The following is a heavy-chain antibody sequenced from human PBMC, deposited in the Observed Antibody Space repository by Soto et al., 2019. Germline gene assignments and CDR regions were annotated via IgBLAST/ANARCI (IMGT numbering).Heavy chain of an antibody. D-gene: IGHD5-18*01. CDR1: GFTFDDYA. CDR2: ISWNGGSI. J-gene: IGHJ4*02. V-gene: IGHV3-9*01. Sequence: GGSLRLSCAASGFTFDDYAMHWVRQAPGKGLEWVSGISWNGGSIGYADSVKGRFTISRDNAKNSMYLQMNSLRPEDTALYYCAKDSAGRGFSYDPIDYWRQGTLVTVSS. CDR3: AKDSAGRGFSYDPIDY.